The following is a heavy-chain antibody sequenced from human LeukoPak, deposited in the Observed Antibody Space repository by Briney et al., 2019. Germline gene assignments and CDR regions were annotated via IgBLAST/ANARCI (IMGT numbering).Heavy chain of an antibody. CDR2: ICYGGST. CDR3: ARGYTYYYDSSGYYYFAY. Sequence: SETLSLTCTVSGGSISSYYWSWIRQPPGKGLEWIGDICYGGSTNYNPSLKSRVTISVDTSKNQFSLKLSSVTAADTAVYYCARGYTYYYDSSGYYYFAYWGQGTLVTVSS. J-gene: IGHJ4*02. CDR1: GGSISSYY. V-gene: IGHV4-59*01. D-gene: IGHD3-22*01.